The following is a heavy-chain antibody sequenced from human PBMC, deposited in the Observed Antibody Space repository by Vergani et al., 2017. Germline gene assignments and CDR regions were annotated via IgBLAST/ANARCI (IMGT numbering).Heavy chain of an antibody. Sequence: EVQMVESGGGLVKPGGSLRLSCVASGFTFSHYSMNWVREAPGKGVEGVSSISGNNDDVYYADSVKGRFTISRDNAKNSLYLDMSSLRAEYRAVYYWVRDVRVARTWGQGTLVAVSS. J-gene: IGHJ3*01. CDR3: VRDVRVART. V-gene: IGHV3-21*01. CDR2: ISGNNDDV. CDR1: GFTFSHYS.